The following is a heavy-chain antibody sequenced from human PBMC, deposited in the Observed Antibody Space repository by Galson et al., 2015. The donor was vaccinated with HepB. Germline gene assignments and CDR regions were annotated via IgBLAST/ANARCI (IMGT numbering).Heavy chain of an antibody. Sequence: SLRLSCAASGLTFSDYYMSWIRQAPGKGLEWVSSIRSSGDTIFYADSVKGRFSTSRDNAKNSLYLQMNRLRTEDTALYYCARGAYGLDVWGQGTTVTVSS. CDR2: IRSSGDTI. CDR3: ARGAYGLDV. V-gene: IGHV3-11*01. J-gene: IGHJ6*02. CDR1: GLTFSDYY.